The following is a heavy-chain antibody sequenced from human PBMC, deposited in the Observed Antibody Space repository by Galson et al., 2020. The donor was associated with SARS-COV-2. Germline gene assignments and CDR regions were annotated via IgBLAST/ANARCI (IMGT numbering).Heavy chain of an antibody. D-gene: IGHD1-26*01. J-gene: IGHJ4*02. Sequence: GESLKISCKGSGYSFTKYWIGWVRQMPGKGLEWMGIIYPGDSDTRYSTSFQGQVTISADKSISTAYLQWSSLRASDTAIYYCARRPVGEGVDYWGQGTLVTVSS. CDR3: ARRPVGEGVDY. CDR1: GYSFTKYW. V-gene: IGHV5-51*01. CDR2: IYPGDSDT.